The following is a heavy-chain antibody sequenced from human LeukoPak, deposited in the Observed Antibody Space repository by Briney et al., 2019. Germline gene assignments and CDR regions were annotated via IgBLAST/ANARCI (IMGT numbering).Heavy chain of an antibody. J-gene: IGHJ4*02. CDR1: GGSISSGGYS. CDR2: VYYSGST. CDR3: ARGLYYYDSSGYPTNYYFDY. D-gene: IGHD3-22*01. Sequence: SETLSLTCAVSGGSISSGGYSWSWIRQPPGEGLEWIGYVYYSGSTYYNPSLKSRVTISVDTSKNQFSLKLSSVTAADTAVYYCARGLYYYDSSGYPTNYYFDYWGQGTLVTVSS. V-gene: IGHV4-30-4*07.